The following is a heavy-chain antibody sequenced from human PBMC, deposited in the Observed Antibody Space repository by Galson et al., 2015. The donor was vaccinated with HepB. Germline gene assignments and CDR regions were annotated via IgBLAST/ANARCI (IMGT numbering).Heavy chain of an antibody. D-gene: IGHD1-26*01. CDR2: ISYDGSNK. CDR1: GFTFSSYG. J-gene: IGHJ4*02. CDR3: AKALSGSYLSGY. Sequence: SLRLSCAASGFTFSSYGMHWVRQAPGKGLEWVAVISYDGSNKYYADSVKGRFTISRDNSKNTLYLQMNSLRAEDTAVYYCAKALSGSYLSGYWGQGTLVTVSS. V-gene: IGHV3-30*18.